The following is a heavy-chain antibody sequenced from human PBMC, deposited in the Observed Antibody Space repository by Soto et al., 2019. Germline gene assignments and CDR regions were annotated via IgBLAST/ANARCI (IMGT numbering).Heavy chain of an antibody. Sequence: PGESLKISCKGSGYSFTSYWISWVRQMPGKGLEWMGRIDPSDSYTNYSPSFQGHVTISADKSISTAYLQWSSLKASDTAMYYCARREGSYSSSSRGYVYWGQGTLVTVS. D-gene: IGHD6-6*01. V-gene: IGHV5-10-1*01. CDR1: GYSFTSYW. J-gene: IGHJ4*02. CDR2: IDPSDSYT. CDR3: ARREGSYSSSSRGYVY.